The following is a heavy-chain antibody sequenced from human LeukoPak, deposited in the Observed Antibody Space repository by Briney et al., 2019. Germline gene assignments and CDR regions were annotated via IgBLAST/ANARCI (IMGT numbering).Heavy chain of an antibody. V-gene: IGHV3-30*02. CDR1: GFTFSSYG. J-gene: IGHJ3*02. CDR2: IRYDGSNK. D-gene: IGHD7-27*01. CDR3: ARHWEWAFDI. Sequence: GGSLRLSCAASGFTFSSYGMHWVRQAPGKGLEWVAFIRYDGSNKYYADSVKGRFTISRDNSKNTLYLQMNSLRADDTAVYYCARHWEWAFDIWGQGTMVTVSS.